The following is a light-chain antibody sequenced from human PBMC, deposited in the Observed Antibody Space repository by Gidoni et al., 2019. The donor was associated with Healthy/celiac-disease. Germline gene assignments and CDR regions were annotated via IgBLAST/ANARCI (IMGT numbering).Light chain of an antibody. J-gene: IGKJ3*01. CDR1: QSVTSSQ. CDR3: HQYGSSPFT. Sequence: PGERAPLSCRASQSVTSSQLAWYQQKPGQSPRFLIYGASARAPDTPDRFSGSGSGRDFTLTISRLEPEDFGVYYCHQYGSSPFTFGPGTKLDIK. CDR2: GAS. V-gene: IGKV3-20*01.